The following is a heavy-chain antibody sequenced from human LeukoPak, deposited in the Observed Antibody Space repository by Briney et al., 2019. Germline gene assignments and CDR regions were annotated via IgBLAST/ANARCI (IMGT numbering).Heavy chain of an antibody. V-gene: IGHV3-21*03. J-gene: IGHJ4*02. CDR2: ISSGSNYI. CDR3: AREAYCSGGSCYYFDY. Sequence: GGSLRLSCAASGFTFSSYTMNWVRQAPGKGLEWVSSISSGSNYIYYADSLKGRFTISRDNARNSLYLQMNSLRAEGTAVYYCAREAYCSGGSCYYFDYWGQGTLVTVSS. D-gene: IGHD2-15*01. CDR1: GFTFSSYT.